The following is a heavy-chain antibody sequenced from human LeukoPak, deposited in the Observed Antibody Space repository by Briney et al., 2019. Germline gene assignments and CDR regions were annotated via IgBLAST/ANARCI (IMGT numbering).Heavy chain of an antibody. D-gene: IGHD1-1*01. J-gene: IGHJ4*02. V-gene: IGHV3-48*04. CDR1: GFTFSSYS. Sequence: GGSLRLSCAASGFTFSSYSMKWVRQAPGKGLEWVSYISSSSSTIYYADSVKGRFTISRDNAKNSLYLQMNSLRAEDTAVYYCARRLSSPATGNEYYFDYWGQGTLVTVSS. CDR2: ISSSSSTI. CDR3: ARRLSSPATGNEYYFDY.